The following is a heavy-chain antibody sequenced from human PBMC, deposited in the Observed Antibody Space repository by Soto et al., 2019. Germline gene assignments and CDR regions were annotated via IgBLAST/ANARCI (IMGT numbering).Heavy chain of an antibody. V-gene: IGHV1-18*04. CDR1: GYTFTIHG. Sequence: QVQLVQSGAEVKKPGASVNVSCKASGYTFTIHGISWVRQAPGQGLEWMAWISGYNGNTNYAQNLQGRVTLTIDTSTSTAYMEMTSLRSDDTAVYYCARDRKGSWFDAFDIWGQGTMVTVSS. CDR2: ISGYNGNT. CDR3: ARDRKGSWFDAFDI. D-gene: IGHD6-13*01. J-gene: IGHJ3*02.